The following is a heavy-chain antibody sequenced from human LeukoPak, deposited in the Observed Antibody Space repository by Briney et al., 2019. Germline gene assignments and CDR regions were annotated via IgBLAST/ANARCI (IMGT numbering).Heavy chain of an antibody. Sequence: PGGSLRLSCAASGFTFSSYAMSWVRQAPGKGLEWVSAISGSGGSTYYADSVKGRFTISRDNSKNTLYPQMNSLRAEDTAVYYCARDLGYSYGYVTVWGQGTLVTVSS. CDR3: ARDLGYSYGYVTV. CDR1: GFTFSSYA. V-gene: IGHV3-23*01. D-gene: IGHD5-18*01. J-gene: IGHJ4*02. CDR2: ISGSGGST.